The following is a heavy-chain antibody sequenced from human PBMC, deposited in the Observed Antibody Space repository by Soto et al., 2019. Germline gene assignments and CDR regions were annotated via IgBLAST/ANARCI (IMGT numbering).Heavy chain of an antibody. CDR1: AGSITVGGYS. D-gene: IGHD3-9*01. J-gene: IGHJ5*02. V-gene: IGHV4-31*03. CDR2: IYYSGTT. CDR3: ARGLSTYYDIMHLFDP. Sequence: PSETLSLPGPVSAGSITVGGYSCSWIRPHPGKGLEWIGYIYYSGTTCYNPSLKSRVSTSADTSKNQFYLKLSSVTTADTAVYFCARGLSTYYDIMHLFDPWAQGILVTV.